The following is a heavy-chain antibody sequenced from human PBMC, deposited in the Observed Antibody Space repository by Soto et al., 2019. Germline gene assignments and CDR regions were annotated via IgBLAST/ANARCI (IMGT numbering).Heavy chain of an antibody. V-gene: IGHV3-15*01. J-gene: IGHJ4*02. CDR2: IKSKTDGGTA. CDR1: GFNLSHPW. Sequence: GGTLRLSCAASGFNLSHPWMTWVRQAAGKGLQWVGRIKSKTDGGTADYAAPVKGRFTISRDDSKNTDYLQMNSVKTEDTAVYYCTTGIYYDILTGYHDVAYWGQGTLVTVSS. CDR3: TTGIYYDILTGYHDVAY. D-gene: IGHD3-9*01.